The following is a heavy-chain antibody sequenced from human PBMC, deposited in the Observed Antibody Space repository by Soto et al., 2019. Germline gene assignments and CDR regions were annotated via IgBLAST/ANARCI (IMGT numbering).Heavy chain of an antibody. CDR1: GFTFSNYA. CDR3: AKFFVGTGGSSGWPWFLDS. V-gene: IGHV3-23*01. J-gene: IGHJ4*02. CDR2: ISGSGSTT. D-gene: IGHD6-25*01. Sequence: GGSLRLSCAASGFTFSNYAMSWVRQAPGKGLEWVSAISGSGSTTYCADSVRGRFTISRDNSKNTLYLQMNSLSPEDTAVYYCAKFFVGTGGSSGWPWFLDSWGQGTLVTVSS.